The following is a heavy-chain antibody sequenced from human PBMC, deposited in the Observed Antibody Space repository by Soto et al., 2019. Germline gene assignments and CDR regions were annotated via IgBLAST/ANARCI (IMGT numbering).Heavy chain of an antibody. CDR2: INAGNGNT. Sequence: ASVKVSCKASGYTFTNYGIHWVRQAPGQRLEWMGWINAGNGNTRYSQKFQGRVTITRDTSASTAYMELSSLRSEDTAMYFRARSGYSSGWYHWYFDFWGRGTLVTVSS. J-gene: IGHJ2*01. CDR3: ARSGYSSGWYHWYFDF. CDR1: GYTFTNYG. V-gene: IGHV1-3*01. D-gene: IGHD6-19*01.